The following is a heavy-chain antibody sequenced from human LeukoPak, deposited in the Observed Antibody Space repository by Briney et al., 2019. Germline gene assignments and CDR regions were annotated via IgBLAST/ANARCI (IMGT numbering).Heavy chain of an antibody. V-gene: IGHV4-59*08. CDR1: GGSISSYY. D-gene: IGHD3-22*01. Sequence: SETLSLTCTVSGGSISSYYWSWIRQPPGKGLEWIGYIYYSGSTNYNPSLKSRVTISVDTSKNQFSLKLSSVTAADTAVYYCARLEYYYDSSIRYYYYYMDVWGKGTTVTISS. J-gene: IGHJ6*03. CDR3: ARLEYYYDSSIRYYYYYMDV. CDR2: IYYSGST.